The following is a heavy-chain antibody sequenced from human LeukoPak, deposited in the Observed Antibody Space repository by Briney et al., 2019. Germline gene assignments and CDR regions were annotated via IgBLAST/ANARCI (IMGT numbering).Heavy chain of an antibody. Sequence: ASVTVSCKVSGYTLTELSMHWVRQAPGKGLEWMGGFDPEDGETIYAQKFQGRVTMTEDTSTDTAYMELSSLRSEDAAVYYCATVSRSSGYYPYYFDYWGQGTLVTVSS. CDR2: FDPEDGET. CDR1: GYTLTELS. J-gene: IGHJ4*02. D-gene: IGHD3-22*01. V-gene: IGHV1-24*01. CDR3: ATVSRSSGYYPYYFDY.